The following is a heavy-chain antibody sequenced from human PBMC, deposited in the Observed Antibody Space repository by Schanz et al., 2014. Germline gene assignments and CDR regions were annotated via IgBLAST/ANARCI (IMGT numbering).Heavy chain of an antibody. CDR2: INPSSGTT. CDR3: ARAPVTVGPYHYDMDV. Sequence: QVQLVQSGPEVKKPGASVKVSCQASGYTLKDHAMHWVRQAPGQGLEWMGKINPSSGTTRIAQNFQGRLTVTRDTSTSTVNMELSRLRSEDTAVYYCARAPVTVGPYHYDMDVWGKGTLVTVSS. D-gene: IGHD4-17*01. J-gene: IGHJ6*03. V-gene: IGHV1-46*02. CDR1: GYTLKDHA.